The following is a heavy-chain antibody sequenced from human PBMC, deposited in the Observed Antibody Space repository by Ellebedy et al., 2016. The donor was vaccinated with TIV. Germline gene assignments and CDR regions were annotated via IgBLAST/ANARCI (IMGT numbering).Heavy chain of an antibody. Sequence: GGSLTLSXAPSGISFGDFFMSWVRQAPGRGLQWVSTISAGGDDTYLADSVKGRFTISRDNSRNILYLQMSSLRDEDSAIYYCREGHYSDVWGQGTQVTVSA. J-gene: IGHJ4*02. CDR1: GISFGDFF. V-gene: IGHV3-23*01. CDR3: REGHYSDV. CDR2: ISAGGDDT.